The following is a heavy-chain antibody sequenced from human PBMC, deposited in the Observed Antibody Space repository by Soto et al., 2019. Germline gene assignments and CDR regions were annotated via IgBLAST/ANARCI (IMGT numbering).Heavy chain of an antibody. J-gene: IGHJ5*02. Sequence: EVQLLESGGGLVKPGGSLRLSCAASGFTFSSYAMSWVRQAPGKGLDGVSGISGSGGSTNYADSVKGRFTISRDNSKNTLYLQMNSLGAEDTAVYYCAKETSGKYLYNWFDPWGQGTLVTVSS. V-gene: IGHV3-23*01. CDR3: AKETSGKYLYNWFDP. CDR2: ISGSGGST. CDR1: GFTFSSYA. D-gene: IGHD1-26*01.